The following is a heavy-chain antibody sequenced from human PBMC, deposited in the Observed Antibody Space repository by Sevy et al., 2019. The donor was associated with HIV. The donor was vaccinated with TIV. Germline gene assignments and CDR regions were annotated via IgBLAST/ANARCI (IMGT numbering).Heavy chain of an antibody. Sequence: GGSLRLSCAASGFTFSDYNMNWVRQPPGKGLEWVSSISSISNYIYYADSMKGRFTISRDNAKNSLYLQMNSLRAEDTAVYYCARGTSSFGEGIYYGMDVWGQGTTVTVSS. J-gene: IGHJ6*02. CDR3: ARGTSSFGEGIYYGMDV. V-gene: IGHV3-21*01. CDR1: GFTFSDYN. D-gene: IGHD3-10*01. CDR2: ISSISNYI.